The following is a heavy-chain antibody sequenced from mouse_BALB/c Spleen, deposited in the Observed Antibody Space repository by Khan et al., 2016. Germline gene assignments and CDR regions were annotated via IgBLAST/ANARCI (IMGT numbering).Heavy chain of an antibody. CDR1: GFTFSDYY. Sequence: EVQLQESGGGLVKPGGSLKLSCAASGFTFSDYYMYWVRQTPEKRLEGVATISDGGSYTYYPDSVKGRFTISRDNAKNNLYLQMSSLKSEDTAMYYCARDDRWFAYWGQGTLVTVSA. CDR2: ISDGGSYT. J-gene: IGHJ3*01. V-gene: IGHV5-4*02. CDR3: ARDDRWFAY. D-gene: IGHD2-14*01.